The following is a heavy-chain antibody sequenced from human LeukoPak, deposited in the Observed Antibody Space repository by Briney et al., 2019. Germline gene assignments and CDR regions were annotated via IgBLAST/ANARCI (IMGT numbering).Heavy chain of an antibody. V-gene: IGHV1-69*05. CDR3: ARAKIRVEVLRFFEWSLDY. CDR2: IIPIFGTA. CDR1: GGTFSSYA. D-gene: IGHD3-3*01. J-gene: IGHJ4*02. Sequence: SVKVSCKASGGTFSSYAISWVRQAPGQGLEWMGGIIPIFGTANYAQKFQGRVTITTDESTSTAYMELSSLRSEDTAVYYCARAKIRVEVLRFFEWSLDYWGQGTLVTVSS.